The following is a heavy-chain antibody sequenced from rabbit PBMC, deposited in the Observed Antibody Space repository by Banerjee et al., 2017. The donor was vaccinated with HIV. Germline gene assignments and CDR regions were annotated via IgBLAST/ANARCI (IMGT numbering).Heavy chain of an antibody. CDR1: GFSFSNKYV. CDR2: INTSSGNT. D-gene: IGHD1-1*01. V-gene: IGHV1S45*01. J-gene: IGHJ4*01. CDR3: ARDGASGYNFNL. Sequence: QEQLEESGGGLVQPEGSLTLTCTASGFSFSNKYVMCWVRQAPGKGLEWIACINTSSGNTVYATWAKGRFTISKTSWTTVTLQMTSLTAADTATYFCARDGASGYNFNLWGQGTLVTVS.